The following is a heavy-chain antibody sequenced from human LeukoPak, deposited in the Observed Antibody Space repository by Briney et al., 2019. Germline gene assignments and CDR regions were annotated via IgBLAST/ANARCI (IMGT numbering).Heavy chain of an antibody. CDR3: AREGVGATTL. CDR2: IKKDGSEK. V-gene: IGHV3-7*05. J-gene: IGHJ4*02. Sequence: TGGSLRLSCAASGFTFSSYWMSWVRQAPGKGLEWVAYIKKDGSEKYYVDFVKGRFTISRDNAKNSLFLQMNSLRAEDTAVYYWAREGVGATTLWGQGTLVTVSS. D-gene: IGHD1-26*01. CDR1: GFTFSSYW.